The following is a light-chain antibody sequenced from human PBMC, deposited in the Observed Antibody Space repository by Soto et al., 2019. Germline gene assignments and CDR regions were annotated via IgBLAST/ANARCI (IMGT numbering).Light chain of an antibody. J-gene: IGKJ1*01. CDR1: QSISSN. CDR2: AAS. Sequence: IQMTQSPSTLSASVGDRVTITCRESQSISSNLNWYQQKPGKAPKLLIYAASSLQSGVPSRFSGSGSGTDFTLTISSLQPEDFATYYCQQSYSTPPTFGQGTKVDIK. V-gene: IGKV1-39*01. CDR3: QQSYSTPPT.